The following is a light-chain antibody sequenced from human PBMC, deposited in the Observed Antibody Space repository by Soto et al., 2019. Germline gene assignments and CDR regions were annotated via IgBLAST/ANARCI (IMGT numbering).Light chain of an antibody. J-gene: IGKJ2*01. Sequence: DVVLSQTQLSSPVTLGQPASISCRSSQNLAFSNGDTYCSWLQQRPGQPPRLLIYKVANRFSGVPDRFSGSGAGTDFTLKISRVEAEDVGVYYCMQLTHVPYTFGQGTKLEIK. CDR1: QNLAFSNGDTY. CDR2: KVA. CDR3: MQLTHVPYT. V-gene: IGKV2-24*01.